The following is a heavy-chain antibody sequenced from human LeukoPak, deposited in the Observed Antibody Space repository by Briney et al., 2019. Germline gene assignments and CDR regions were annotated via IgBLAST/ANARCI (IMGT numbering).Heavy chain of an antibody. J-gene: IGHJ4*02. CDR3: ARAMSTFGGVRNYFDS. CDR1: GFTFSGHN. D-gene: IGHD3-16*01. CDR2: VSISSGTI. V-gene: IGHV3-48*04. Sequence: GGSLRLSCAASGFTFSGHNMNWVRQAPGKGLEWISFVSISSGTIYYADSVNGRFRISRDNAKSSLDLEMDSLRAEDTAVYYCARAMSTFGGVRNYFDSWGQGTLVTVSS.